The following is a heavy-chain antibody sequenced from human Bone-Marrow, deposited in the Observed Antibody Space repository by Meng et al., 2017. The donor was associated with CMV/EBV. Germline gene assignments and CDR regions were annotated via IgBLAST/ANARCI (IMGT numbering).Heavy chain of an antibody. CDR1: SYY. CDR3: AREARGYYDFWSGSQTYGMDV. CDR2: IYYSGST. D-gene: IGHD3-3*01. V-gene: IGHV4-59*01. J-gene: IGHJ6*02. Sequence: SYYWSWIRQPPGKGLEWIGYIYYSGSTNYNPSLKSRVTISVDKSKNQFSLKLSSVTAADTAVYYCAREARGYYDFWSGSQTYGMDVWGQGTTVTVSS.